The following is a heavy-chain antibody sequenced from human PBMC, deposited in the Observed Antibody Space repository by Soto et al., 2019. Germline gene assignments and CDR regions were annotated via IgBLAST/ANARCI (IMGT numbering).Heavy chain of an antibody. D-gene: IGHD6-13*01. Sequence: ASVKVSCKASGYTFTSYTLHWLRQAPGQRLEWLGWVNTADGNTRYSQNFQGRVTFVRDTSASTVFMELSSLRSQDTAVYYCARGPSSGSFDYWGQGTLVTVSS. V-gene: IGHV1-3*04. CDR3: ARGPSSGSFDY. CDR1: GYTFTSYT. J-gene: IGHJ4*02. CDR2: VNTADGNT.